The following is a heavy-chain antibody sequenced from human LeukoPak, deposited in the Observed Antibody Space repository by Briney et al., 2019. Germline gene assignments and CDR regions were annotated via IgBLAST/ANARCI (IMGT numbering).Heavy chain of an antibody. CDR2: IYYSGST. J-gene: IGHJ4*02. CDR3: ARVGRSERSFDY. CDR1: GGSISSYY. D-gene: IGHD1-1*01. Sequence: SETLSLTRTVSGGSISSYYWSWIRQPPGKGLEWIGYIYYSGSTNYNPSLKSRVTISVDTSKNQFSLKLSSVTAADTAVYYCARVGRSERSFDYWGQGTLVTVSS. V-gene: IGHV4-59*01.